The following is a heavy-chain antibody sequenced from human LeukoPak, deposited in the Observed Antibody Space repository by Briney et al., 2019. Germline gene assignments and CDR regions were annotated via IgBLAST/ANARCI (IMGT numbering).Heavy chain of an antibody. J-gene: IGHJ5*02. CDR1: GGTFSSYA. CDR2: INAGNGNT. Sequence: ASVKVSCKASGGTFSSYAISWVRQAPGQGLEWMGWINAGNGNTKYSQKFQGRVTITRDTSASTAYMELSSLRSEDTAVYYCARDRDNIVVVPAAPGGFDPWGQGTLVTVSS. V-gene: IGHV1-3*01. CDR3: ARDRDNIVVVPAAPGGFDP. D-gene: IGHD2-2*01.